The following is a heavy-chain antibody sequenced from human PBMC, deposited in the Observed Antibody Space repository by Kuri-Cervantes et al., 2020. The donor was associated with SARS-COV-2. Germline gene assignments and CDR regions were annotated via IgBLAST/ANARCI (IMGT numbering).Heavy chain of an antibody. J-gene: IGHJ3*02. CDR1: GFTFSSYA. CDR2: ISYDGSNK. V-gene: IGHV3-30-3*01. D-gene: IGHD5-24*01. Sequence: GGSLRLSCAASGFTFSSYAMHWVRQAPGKGLEWVAVISYDGSNKYYADSVKGRFTISRDNSKNTLYLQMNSLRAEDTAVYYCARDSERGMATMDAFDIWGQGTMVTVSS. CDR3: ARDSERGMATMDAFDI.